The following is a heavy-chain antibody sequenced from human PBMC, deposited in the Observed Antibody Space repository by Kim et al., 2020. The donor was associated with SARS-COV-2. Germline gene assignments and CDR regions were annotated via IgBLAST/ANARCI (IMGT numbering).Heavy chain of an antibody. D-gene: IGHD4-17*01. V-gene: IGHV4-59*13. CDR1: GGSISSYY. Sequence: SETLSLTCTVSGGSISSYYWSWIRQPPGKGLEWIGYIYYSGSTNYNPSLKSRVTISVDTSKNQFSLKLSSVTAADTAVYYCARDGYGDSKYYYYGMDVWG. CDR3: ARDGYGDSKYYYYGMDV. CDR2: IYYSGST. J-gene: IGHJ6*01.